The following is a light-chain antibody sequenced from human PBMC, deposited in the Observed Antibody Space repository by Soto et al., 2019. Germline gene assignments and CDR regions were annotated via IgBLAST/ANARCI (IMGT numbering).Light chain of an antibody. CDR1: QSVSSSY. J-gene: IGKJ5*01. CDR3: QQYGSSPPVT. CDR2: GAS. V-gene: IGKV3-20*01. Sequence: EIVLTQSPGTLSLSPGDRATLSCRASQSVSSSYLAWYQHKPGQAPRLIIYGASGRATGIPDRFSGSGSGTDFTLTISRLEPEDFAVYYCQQYGSSPPVTFGQGTRLEI.